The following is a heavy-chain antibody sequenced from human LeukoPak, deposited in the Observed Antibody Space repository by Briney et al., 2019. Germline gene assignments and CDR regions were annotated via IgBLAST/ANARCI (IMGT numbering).Heavy chain of an antibody. CDR3: ARVKLTAAGYYYYGMDV. J-gene: IGHJ6*02. D-gene: IGHD6-13*01. CDR1: GGSFSGYC. V-gene: IGHV4-34*01. CDR2: INHSGST. Sequence: SETLSLTCAVYGGSFSGYCWSWIRQPPGKGLEWIGEINHSGSTNYNPSLKSRVTISVDTSKNQFSLKLSSVTAADTAVYYCARVKLTAAGYYYYGMDVWGQGTTVTVSS.